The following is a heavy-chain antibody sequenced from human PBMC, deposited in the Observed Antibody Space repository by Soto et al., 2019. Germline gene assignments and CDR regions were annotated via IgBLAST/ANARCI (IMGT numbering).Heavy chain of an antibody. Sequence: GGSLRLSCAASGFTFDDYAMHWVRQAPGKGLEWVSGISWNSGSIGYADSVKGRFTISRDNAKNSLYLQMNSLRAEDTALYYCAKDAPVAVAGTYYFDYWGQGTLVTVSS. CDR2: ISWNSGSI. D-gene: IGHD6-19*01. CDR3: AKDAPVAVAGTYYFDY. V-gene: IGHV3-9*01. J-gene: IGHJ4*02. CDR1: GFTFDDYA.